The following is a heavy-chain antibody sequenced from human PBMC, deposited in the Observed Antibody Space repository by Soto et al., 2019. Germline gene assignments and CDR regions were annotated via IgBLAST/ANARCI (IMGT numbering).Heavy chain of an antibody. V-gene: IGHV4-59*01. CDR2: IYYSGST. D-gene: IGHD6-6*01. J-gene: IGHJ6*03. CDR3: GRNAIEYSSSDYYYYYMDV. CDR1: GGSISSYY. Sequence: PSETLSLTCPVSGGSISSYYWSWIRQPPGKGLEWIGYIYYSGSTNYNPSLKSRVTISVDTSKNQFSLKLSSVTAADTAVYYCGRNAIEYSSSDYYYYYMDVWGKGTTVTVSS.